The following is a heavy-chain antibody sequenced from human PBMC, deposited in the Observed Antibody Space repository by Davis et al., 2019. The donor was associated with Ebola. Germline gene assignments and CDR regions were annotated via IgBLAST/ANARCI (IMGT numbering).Heavy chain of an antibody. CDR3: ATHDFWSGYSPENFQYYMDG. CDR1: GNGFTSYW. V-gene: IGHV5-51*01. J-gene: IGHJ6*03. CDR2: VYPYDSDT. D-gene: IGHD3-3*01. Sequence: GESLKISCKNSGNGFTSYWIGWVRQMPGRGLEWMGIVYPYDSDTRYSPSFQGRVTISADKSTTTAYLQWSTLKASDTAMYYCATHDFWSGYSPENFQYYMDGWGKGTTVTVSS.